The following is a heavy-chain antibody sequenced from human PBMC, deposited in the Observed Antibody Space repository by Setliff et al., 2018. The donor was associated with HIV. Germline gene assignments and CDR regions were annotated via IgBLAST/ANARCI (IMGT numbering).Heavy chain of an antibody. D-gene: IGHD2-21*02. CDR1: GYTFTDYY. V-gene: IGHV1-2*02. CDR2: IKPNSGGT. J-gene: IGHJ4*02. Sequence: ASVKVSCKASGYTFTDYYMHWVRQAPGQGLEWMGWIKPNSGGTNYAQKFQGRVTMTRDTSISTAYMELRSLRSDDTAVYYCARGQYRGGHCYSVWGRGTLVTVSS. CDR3: ARGQYRGGHCYSV.